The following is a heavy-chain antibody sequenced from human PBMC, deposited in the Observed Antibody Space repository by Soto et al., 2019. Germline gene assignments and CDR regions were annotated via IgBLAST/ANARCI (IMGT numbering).Heavy chain of an antibody. CDR2: IYPGDSDT. V-gene: IGHV5-51*01. CDR1: GYSFTSYW. D-gene: IGHD5-12*01. Sequence: PGESLKISCKGSGYSFTSYWIGWVRQMPGKGLEWMGIIYPGDSDTRYSPSFQGQVTISADKSISTAYLRWSSLKASDTAMYYCARHPTVAANYYYYYGMDVWGKGTTVTVSS. J-gene: IGHJ6*04. CDR3: ARHPTVAANYYYYYGMDV.